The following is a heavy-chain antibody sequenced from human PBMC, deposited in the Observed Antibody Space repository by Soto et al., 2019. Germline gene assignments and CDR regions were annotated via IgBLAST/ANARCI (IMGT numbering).Heavy chain of an antibody. J-gene: IGHJ4*02. Sequence: QEQLVQSGAEVKKCWSSVQVSCKDTGGLFSSYAVSWVRQAPGQGLEWVGGIIPVFDTVYYAQKSQGSVKITAAAPKIPGTMAINRLGSEDTGRYPCARGGFVYLWFSDFWGQGPLVTVSS. CDR3: ARGGFVYLWFSDF. CDR2: IIPVFDTV. V-gene: IGHV1-69*01. D-gene: IGHD5-12*01. CDR1: GGLFSSYA.